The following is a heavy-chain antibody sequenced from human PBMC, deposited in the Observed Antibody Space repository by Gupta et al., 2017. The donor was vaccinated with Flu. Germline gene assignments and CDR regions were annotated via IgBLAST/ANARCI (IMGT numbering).Heavy chain of an antibody. CDR3: AKDRIAAAGAFDY. CDR2: ISWNSGSI. J-gene: IGHJ4*02. V-gene: IGHV3-9*01. CDR1: GFTFDDYA. Sequence: EVQLVESGGGLVQPGRSLRLSWAASGFTFDDYAMHWVRQAPGKGLEWFSGISWNSGSIGYADSVKGRFTISRDNAKNSLYLQMNSLRAEDTALYYCAKDRIAAAGAFDYWGQGTLVTVSS. D-gene: IGHD6-13*01.